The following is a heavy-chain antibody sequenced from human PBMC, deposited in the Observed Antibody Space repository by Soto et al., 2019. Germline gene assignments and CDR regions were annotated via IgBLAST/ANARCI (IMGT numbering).Heavy chain of an antibody. Sequence: SETLSLTCSVSGCSVSSGSYYWSWIRQPPGKGLEWIGYIYYSGSTNYNPSLKSRVTISVDTSKNQFSLKLSSVTAADTAVYYCARGQVRSYYGMDVWGQGTTVTVSS. CDR2: IYYSGST. CDR3: ARGQVRSYYGMDV. V-gene: IGHV4-61*01. CDR1: GCSVSSGSYY. D-gene: IGHD3-10*01. J-gene: IGHJ6*02.